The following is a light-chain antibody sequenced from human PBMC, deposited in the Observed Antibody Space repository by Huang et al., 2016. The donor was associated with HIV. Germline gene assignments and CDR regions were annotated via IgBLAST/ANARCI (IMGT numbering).Light chain of an antibody. Sequence: DIQMTQSPSSLSASVGDTITITYRASQSIGSYLNWYQPKPGKAPNLLIYSASSLQSGGPSRFSGLGSGTDFTLTVSSLQPEDFATYYWQQSYSTPWTFGQGTKVDIK. CDR1: QSIGSY. CDR2: SAS. CDR3: QQSYSTPWT. V-gene: IGKV1-39*01. J-gene: IGKJ1*01.